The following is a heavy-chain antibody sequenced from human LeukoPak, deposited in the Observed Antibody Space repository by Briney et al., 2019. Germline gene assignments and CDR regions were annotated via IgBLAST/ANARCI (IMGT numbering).Heavy chain of an antibody. J-gene: IGHJ4*02. CDR3: AREALNPSYYDFWSGYPFDC. D-gene: IGHD3-3*01. CDR1: GGTFSSYA. V-gene: IGHV1-69*05. CDR2: IIPIFGTA. Sequence: SVKVSCKASGGTFSSYAISWVRQAPGQGLEWMGRIIPIFGTANYAQKFQGRVTITTDESTSTAYMELSSLRSEDTAVYYCAREALNPSYYDFWSGYPFDCWGQGTLVTVSS.